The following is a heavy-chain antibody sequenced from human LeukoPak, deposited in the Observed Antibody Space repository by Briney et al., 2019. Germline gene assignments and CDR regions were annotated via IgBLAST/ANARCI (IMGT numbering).Heavy chain of an antibody. D-gene: IGHD3-22*01. J-gene: IGHJ4*02. CDR3: ARVIGDSSGYYYVSDY. CDR2: INPSGGST. V-gene: IGHV1-46*01. Sequence: GASVKVSCKASGYTFTSYYMHWVRQAPGQGLEWMGIINPSGGSTSYAQKFQGRVTMTRDTSTSTVYMELSSLRSEDTAVHYCARVIGDSSGYYYVSDYWGQGTLVTVSS. CDR1: GYTFTSYY.